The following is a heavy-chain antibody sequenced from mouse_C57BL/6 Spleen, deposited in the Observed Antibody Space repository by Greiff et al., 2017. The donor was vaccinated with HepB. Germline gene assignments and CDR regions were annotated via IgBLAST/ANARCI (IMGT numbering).Heavy chain of an antibody. V-gene: IGHV1-64*01. Sequence: QVQLQQPGAELVKPGASVKLSCKASGYTFTSYWMHWVKQRPGQGLEWIGMIYPNSGSTNYNEKFKSKATLTVDKSSSTAYMQLSSLTSEDSAVYYCATTVVAPFDYWGQGTTLTVSS. D-gene: IGHD1-1*01. J-gene: IGHJ2*01. CDR1: GYTFTSYW. CDR2: IYPNSGST. CDR3: ATTVVAPFDY.